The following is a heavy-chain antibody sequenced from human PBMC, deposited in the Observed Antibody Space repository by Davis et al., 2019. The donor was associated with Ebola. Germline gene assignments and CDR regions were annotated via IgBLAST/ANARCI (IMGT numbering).Heavy chain of an antibody. D-gene: IGHD3-22*01. CDR1: GYTFTSYG. CDR2: INPNSGGT. V-gene: IGHV1-2*02. CDR3: ARGAPVNYYDSTTPDY. J-gene: IGHJ4*02. Sequence: ASVKVSCKASGYTFTSYGISWVRQAPGQGLEWMGWINPNSGGTNYAQKFQGRVTMTRDTSISTAYMELSRLRSDDTAVYYCARGAPVNYYDSTTPDYWGQGTLVTVSS.